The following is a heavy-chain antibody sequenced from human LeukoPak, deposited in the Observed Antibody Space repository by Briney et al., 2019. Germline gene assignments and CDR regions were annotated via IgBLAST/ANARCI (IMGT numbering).Heavy chain of an antibody. CDR1: GFTFSSYG. D-gene: IGHD3-22*01. V-gene: IGHV3-33*01. CDR3: ARGPQDSSGYLYYYYYGMDV. J-gene: IGHJ6*02. Sequence: PGGSLRLSCAASGFTFSSYGMHWVRQAPGKGLEWVAVIWYDGSNKYYADSVKGRFTISRDNSKNTLYLQMNSLRAEDTAVYYCARGPQDSSGYLYYYYYGMDVWGQGTTVTVSS. CDR2: IWYDGSNK.